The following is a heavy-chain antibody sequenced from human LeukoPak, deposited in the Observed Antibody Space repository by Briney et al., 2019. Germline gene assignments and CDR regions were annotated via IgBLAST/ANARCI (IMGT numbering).Heavy chain of an antibody. V-gene: IGHV4-30-2*01. CDR1: GGSISSGGYS. CDR2: IYHSGST. D-gene: IGHD3-10*01. CDR3: ARDLGRGGIGY. J-gene: IGHJ4*02. Sequence: PSQTLSLTCAVSGGSISSGGYSWSWIRQPPGRGLEWIGYIYHSGSTYYNPSLKSRVTISVDRSKNQFSLKLSSVTAADTAVYYCARDLGRGGIGYWGQGTLVTVSS.